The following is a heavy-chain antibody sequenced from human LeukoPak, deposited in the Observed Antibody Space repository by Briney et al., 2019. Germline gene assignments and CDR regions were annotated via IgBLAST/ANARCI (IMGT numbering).Heavy chain of an antibody. J-gene: IGHJ5*02. CDR2: INEDGSEK. CDR3: AIDSEGVTGTTSWFDP. CDR1: GFNFSIYW. D-gene: IGHD1-7*01. Sequence: GGSLRLSCAASGFNFSIYWMSWVRQAPGRGLEWVANINEDGSEKYYVDSVKGRFTISRDNAKNSLFLQMNSLRVEDTAVYYCAIDSEGVTGTTSWFDPWGQGTLVTVSS. V-gene: IGHV3-7*01.